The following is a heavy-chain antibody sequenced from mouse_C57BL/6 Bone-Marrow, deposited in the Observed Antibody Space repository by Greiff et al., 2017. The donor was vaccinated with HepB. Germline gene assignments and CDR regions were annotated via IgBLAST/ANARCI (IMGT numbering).Heavy chain of an antibody. V-gene: IGHV8-8*01. Sequence: QVTLKVSGPGILQPSQTLSLTCSFSGFSLSTFGMGVGWIRQPSGKGLEWLAHSWWDDDKYYNPALKSRLTISKDTSKNQIFLKNANVNTADTATYSCARMRINDYGSSNQAWFAYWGQGTLVTVSA. J-gene: IGHJ3*01. D-gene: IGHD1-1*01. CDR2: SWWDDDK. CDR1: GFSLSTFGMG. CDR3: ARMRINDYGSSNQAWFAY.